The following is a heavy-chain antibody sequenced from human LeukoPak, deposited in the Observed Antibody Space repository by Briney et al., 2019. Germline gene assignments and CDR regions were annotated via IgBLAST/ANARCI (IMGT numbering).Heavy chain of an antibody. CDR3: ARHDSSRLPLDY. CDR1: GGSISSYY. J-gene: IGHJ4*02. V-gene: IGHV4-59*08. CDR2: IYSSGST. D-gene: IGHD6-25*01. Sequence: SETLSLTCTVSGGSISSYYWSWIRQPPGKGLEWIGYIYSSGSTNYNPSLKSRVTISVDTSKNQFSLKLTSVTAADTAVYYCARHDSSRLPLDYWGQGTLVTVSS.